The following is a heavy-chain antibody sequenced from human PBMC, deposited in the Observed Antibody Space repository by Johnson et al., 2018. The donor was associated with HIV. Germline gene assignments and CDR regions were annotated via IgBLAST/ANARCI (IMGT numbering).Heavy chain of an antibody. CDR2: IGTAGDT. Sequence: VQLVESGGGLVQPGGSLRLSCAASRFTFTYYDMHSVRQPIGEGLEWVSGIGTAGDTNYPDSVKGRFTISRDNAKNSLYLQIDSLRGEDTAVYYCARVIWGMRSGYEWGAFDIWGQGTVVTVSS. D-gene: IGHD5-12*01. CDR3: ARVIWGMRSGYEWGAFDI. J-gene: IGHJ3*02. CDR1: RFTFTYYD. V-gene: IGHV3-13*01.